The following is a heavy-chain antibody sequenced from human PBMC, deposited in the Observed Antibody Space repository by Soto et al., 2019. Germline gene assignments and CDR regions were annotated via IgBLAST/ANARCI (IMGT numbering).Heavy chain of an antibody. D-gene: IGHD1-1*01. V-gene: IGHV4-59*08. CDR1: GGSLSSYY. Sequence: SETRSLTCTVSGGSLSSYYWSWIRQPPGKGLEWIGYIYYSGTTHYNPSLKSRVTISLDKSKNQFSLQLDFVTAADTAVYYCARTPSGLWNGESYFDYWGQGTLVTVSS. CDR2: IYYSGTT. CDR3: ARTPSGLWNGESYFDY. J-gene: IGHJ4*02.